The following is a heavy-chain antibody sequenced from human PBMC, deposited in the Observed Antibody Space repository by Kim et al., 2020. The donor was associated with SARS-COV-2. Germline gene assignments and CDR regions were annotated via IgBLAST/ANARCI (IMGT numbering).Heavy chain of an antibody. J-gene: IGHJ5*02. CDR1: GGTFTSYT. CDR2: IIPVFGKV. V-gene: IGHV1-69*02. CDR3: ARGPYGSSPRVDP. Sequence: SVKVSCKASGGTFTSYTISWVRLAPGQGLEWMGLIIPVFGKVTYAQKFQGRVTFSADKSTTTVFMDLSSLTPDDTAVYYCARGPYGSSPRVDPRGQGPL. D-gene: IGHD6-6*01.